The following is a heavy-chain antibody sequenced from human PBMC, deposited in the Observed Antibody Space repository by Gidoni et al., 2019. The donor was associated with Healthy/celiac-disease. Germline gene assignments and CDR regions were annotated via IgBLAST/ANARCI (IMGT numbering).Heavy chain of an antibody. V-gene: IGHV4-61*02. D-gene: IGHD6-13*01. CDR3: ARDSSSWYTGSWFYP. CDR2: IYTRWST. J-gene: IGHJ5*02. CDR1: GGSISSGSYY. Sequence: QVQLQESGPGLVKPSQTLSLTCTVSGGSISSGSYYWSWIRQPAGKGLEWIGRIYTRWSTNYHPSLKSRGTISVDTSKNQFSLKLSSVTAADTAVYYCARDSSSWYTGSWFYPWGQGTLVTVSS.